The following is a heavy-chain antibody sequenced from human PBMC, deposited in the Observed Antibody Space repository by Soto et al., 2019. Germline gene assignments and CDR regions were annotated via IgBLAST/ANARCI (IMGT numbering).Heavy chain of an antibody. CDR2: IYYDGST. D-gene: IGHD1-1*01. CDR1: SPSISSAGCY. J-gene: IGHJ3*02. CDR3: ARRITVVATTSFDI. V-gene: IGHV4-61*08. Sequence: SGTLSLTCTIRSPSISSAGCYWSFFRRHPGKGLEWIGYIYYDGSTNYNPSLRSRVTMSVDTSKRQVYLKLTSVAAADTAVYYCARRITVVATTSFDIWGQGTMVT.